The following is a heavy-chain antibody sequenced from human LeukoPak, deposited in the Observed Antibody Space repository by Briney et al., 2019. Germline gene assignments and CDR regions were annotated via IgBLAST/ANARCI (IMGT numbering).Heavy chain of an antibody. D-gene: IGHD3-22*01. CDR1: GYTFTGYY. CDR3: ASLFRPFYYDSSGYPADH. V-gene: IGHV1-2*02. Sequence: GASVKVSCKTSGYTFTGYYMHWVRQAPGQGLEWMGWINPNSGGTNYAQKFQGRVTMTRDTSISTAYMELSRLRSDDTAVYYCASLFRPFYYDSSGYPADHWGQGTLVTVSS. CDR2: INPNSGGT. J-gene: IGHJ5*02.